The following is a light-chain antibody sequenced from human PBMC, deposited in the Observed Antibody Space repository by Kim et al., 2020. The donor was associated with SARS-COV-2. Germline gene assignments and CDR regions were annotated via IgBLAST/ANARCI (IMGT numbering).Light chain of an antibody. Sequence: SLSPGESPTLCGRASQSGSNYWARYKQKPGQAPRLLIYDAYNRATGIPARCSGSGSGTDFTLTISSLEPVDFAVYYCQQRRNSITFGQGTRLEIK. V-gene: IGKV3-11*01. CDR3: QQRRNSIT. CDR1: QSGSNY. CDR2: DAY. J-gene: IGKJ5*01.